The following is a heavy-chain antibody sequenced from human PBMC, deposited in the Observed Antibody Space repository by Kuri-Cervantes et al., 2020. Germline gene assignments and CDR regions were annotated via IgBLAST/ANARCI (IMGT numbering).Heavy chain of an antibody. J-gene: IGHJ6*02. CDR2: IWYDGSNK. CDR3: ARPSGDGGNPYYGMDV. Sequence: GESLKISCAASGFTFSSYGMHWVRQAPGKGLEWVAVIWYDGSNKYYADSVKGRFTTSRDNSKNTLYLQMNSLRAEDTAVYYCARPSGDGGNPYYGMDVWGQGTTVTVSS. D-gene: IGHD4-23*01. V-gene: IGHV3-33*01. CDR1: GFTFSSYG.